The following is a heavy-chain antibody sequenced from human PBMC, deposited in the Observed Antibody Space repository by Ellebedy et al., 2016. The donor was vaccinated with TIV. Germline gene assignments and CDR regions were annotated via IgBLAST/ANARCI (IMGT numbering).Heavy chain of an antibody. CDR3: ARDGPHRLYCSGGSCYHWSSYNWFDP. CDR1: GYTFTSYG. V-gene: IGHV1-18*01. CDR2: ISAYNGNT. J-gene: IGHJ5*02. Sequence: ASVKVSXXASGYTFTSYGISWVRQAPGQGLEWMGWISAYNGNTNYAQKLQGRVTMTTDTSTSTAYMELRSLRSDDTAVYYCARDGPHRLYCSGGSCYHWSSYNWFDPWGQGTLVTVSS. D-gene: IGHD2-15*01.